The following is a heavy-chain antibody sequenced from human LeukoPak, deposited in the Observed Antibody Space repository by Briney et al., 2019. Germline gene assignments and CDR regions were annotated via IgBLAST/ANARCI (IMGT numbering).Heavy chain of an antibody. CDR2: IWYDGSNK. CDR3: AKDGARRKDSSSYSDY. CDR1: GFTFSSYG. V-gene: IGHV3-33*06. Sequence: GGSLRLSCAASGFTFSSYGMHWVRQAPGKGLEWVAVIWYDGSNKYYADSVKGRFTISRDNSKNTLYLQMNSLRAEDTAVYFCAKDGARRKDSSSYSDYWGQGTLVTVSS. D-gene: IGHD6-6*01. J-gene: IGHJ4*02.